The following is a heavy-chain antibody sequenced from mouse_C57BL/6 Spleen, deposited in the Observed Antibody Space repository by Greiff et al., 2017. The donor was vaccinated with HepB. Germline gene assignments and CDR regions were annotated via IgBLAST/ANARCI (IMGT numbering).Heavy chain of an antibody. J-gene: IGHJ4*01. CDR2: ISDGGSYT. CDR1: GFTFSSYA. D-gene: IGHD2-1*01. CDR3: ARAPGDYGNLRAMDY. Sequence: EVKLVESGGGLVKPGGSLKLSCAASGFTFSSYAMSWVRQTPEKRLEWVATISDGGSYTYYPDNVKGRFTISRDNAKNNLYLQMSHLKSEDTAMYYCARAPGDYGNLRAMDYWGQGTSVTVSS. V-gene: IGHV5-4*03.